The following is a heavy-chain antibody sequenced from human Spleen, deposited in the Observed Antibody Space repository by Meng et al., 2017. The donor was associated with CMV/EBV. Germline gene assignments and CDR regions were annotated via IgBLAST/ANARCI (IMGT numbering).Heavy chain of an antibody. V-gene: IGHV1-2*02. CDR1: GFPFTGYH. CDR2: INPNNGDT. J-gene: IGHJ6*02. Sequence: ASVKVSCKASGFPFTGYHIHWVRQAPGQGLEWMGWINPNNGDTNYAQKFQGRVSMTRDTSVSTAYMDLSRLRSDDTAVYYCARKVLSHYYYYGMDVWAKGPRSPSP. CDR3: ARKVLSHYYYYGMDV.